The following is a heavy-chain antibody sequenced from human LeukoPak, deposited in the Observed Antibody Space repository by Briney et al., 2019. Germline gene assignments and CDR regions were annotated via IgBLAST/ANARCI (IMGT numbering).Heavy chain of an antibody. Sequence: TGGSLRLSCAASGFTFSSYAMHWVRQAPGKGLEWVAVISYDGSNKYYADSVKGRFTISRDNSKNTLYLQMNSLRAEDTAVYYCARDPGYSSSWLYYFDYWGQGTLVTVSS. D-gene: IGHD6-13*01. J-gene: IGHJ4*02. CDR2: ISYDGSNK. CDR3: ARDPGYSSSWLYYFDY. V-gene: IGHV3-30*04. CDR1: GFTFSSYA.